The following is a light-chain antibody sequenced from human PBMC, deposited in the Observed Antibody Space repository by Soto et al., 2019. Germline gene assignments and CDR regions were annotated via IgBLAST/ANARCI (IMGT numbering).Light chain of an antibody. CDR1: QGISSY. Sequence: AIRMTQSPSSFSASTGDRVTITCRASQGISSYLAWYQQKPGKAPKLLIYAASTLQSGVPSRFSGSGSGTDFTLTIICLQSEDFATYYCQQYYSYPLTFGGVTKVDIK. CDR3: QQYYSYPLT. J-gene: IGKJ4*01. CDR2: AAS. V-gene: IGKV1-8*01.